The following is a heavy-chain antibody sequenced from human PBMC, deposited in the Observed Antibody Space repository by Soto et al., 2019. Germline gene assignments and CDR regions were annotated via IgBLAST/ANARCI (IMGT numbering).Heavy chain of an antibody. J-gene: IGHJ4*02. V-gene: IGHV4-39*07. CDR2: IYNGGST. CDR1: GDSVSSVGFH. Sequence: SETLSLTCTVSGDSVSSVGFHWAWLRRPPGKGLEWIGYIYNGGSTYYRPSLESRMHMSLDTSKNQFSLELTSVTAADTAVYYCASRIEARPFWGQGTLVTVSS. CDR3: ASRIEARPF. D-gene: IGHD6-6*01.